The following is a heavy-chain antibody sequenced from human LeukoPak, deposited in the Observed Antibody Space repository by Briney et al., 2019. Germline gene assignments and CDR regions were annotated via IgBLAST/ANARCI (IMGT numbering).Heavy chain of an antibody. CDR2: IYYSGST. J-gene: IGHJ3*02. CDR1: GGSISSSSYY. V-gene: IGHV4-39*01. D-gene: IGHD1-26*01. CDR3: ARTTRVGAFDI. Sequence: PSETLSLTCTVPGGSISSSSYYWGWIRQPPGKGLEWIGSIYYSGSTYYNPSLKSRVTISVDTSKNQFSLKLSSVTAADTAVYYCARTTRVGAFDIWGQGTMVTVSS.